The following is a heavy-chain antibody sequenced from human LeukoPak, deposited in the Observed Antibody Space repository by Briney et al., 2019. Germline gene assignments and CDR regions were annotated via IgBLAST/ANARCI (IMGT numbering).Heavy chain of an antibody. CDR2: IYDSGRT. Sequence: SETLSLTCTVSSGSISSYDWSWIRQPPGKGLEWIGDIYDSGRTNYNPSLKSRITISVDTSKNQFSLKLSSVTAADTAVYYCARVVNYYDSSGPFDYWGQGTLVTVSS. D-gene: IGHD3-22*01. CDR1: SGSISSYD. V-gene: IGHV4-59*01. CDR3: ARVVNYYDSSGPFDY. J-gene: IGHJ4*02.